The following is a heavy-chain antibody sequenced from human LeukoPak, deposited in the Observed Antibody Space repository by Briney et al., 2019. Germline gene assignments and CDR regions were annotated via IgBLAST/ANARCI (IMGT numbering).Heavy chain of an antibody. CDR3: ARGSPSGNGGDYVWGSYLSPPYYFDY. J-gene: IGHJ4*02. CDR2: IYSGGST. V-gene: IGHV3-53*01. D-gene: IGHD3-16*02. CDR1: GFTVSSNY. Sequence: GGSLRLSCAASGFTVSSNYMSWVRQAPGKGLEWVSVIYSGGSTYSTDSVKGRFTISRDNSKDTLYLQMNSLRAEDTAVYYCARGSPSGNGGDYVWGSYLSPPYYFDYWGQGTLVTVSS.